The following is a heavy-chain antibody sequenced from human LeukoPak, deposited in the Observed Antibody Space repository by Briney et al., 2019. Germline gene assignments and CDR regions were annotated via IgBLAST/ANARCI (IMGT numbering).Heavy chain of an antibody. V-gene: IGHV3-21*01. CDR2: ISSRSSYI. CDR1: GFTFSSYS. D-gene: IGHD2-2*01. J-gene: IGHJ4*02. CDR3: ARGSSTLGEYYFDY. Sequence: GGSLRLSCAASGFTFSSYSMNWVRQAPGKGLEWVSSISSRSSYIYYADSVKGRFTISRDNAKNSLYLQMNSLRAEDTAVYYCARGSSTLGEYYFDYWGQGTLVTVPS.